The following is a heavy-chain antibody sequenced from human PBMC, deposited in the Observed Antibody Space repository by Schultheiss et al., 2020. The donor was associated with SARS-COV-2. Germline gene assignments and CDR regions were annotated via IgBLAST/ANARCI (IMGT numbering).Heavy chain of an antibody. CDR1: GFTFSSYG. CDR2: IYSGGST. Sequence: GGSLRLSCAASGFTFSSYGMHWVRQAPGKGLEWVSVIYSGGSTYYADSVKGRFTISRDNSKNTLYLQMNSLRAEDTAVYYCTTRLYSSSWYDSDYFDYWGQGTLVTVSS. D-gene: IGHD6-13*01. J-gene: IGHJ4*02. CDR3: TTRLYSSSWYDSDYFDY. V-gene: IGHV3-NL1*01.